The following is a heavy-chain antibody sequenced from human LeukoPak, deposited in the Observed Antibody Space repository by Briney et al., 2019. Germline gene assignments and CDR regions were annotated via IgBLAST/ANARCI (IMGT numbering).Heavy chain of an antibody. CDR2: IIPIFGTA. Sequence: SVKVSCKASGGTFSSYAISWVRQAPGQGLEWMGRIIPIFGTANYAQKFQGRVTITTDESTSTAYMELSSLRSEDTAVYYCAIDRWHYGSGSYYNNFDDWGQGTLVTVSS. CDR3: AIDRWHYGSGSYYNNFDD. D-gene: IGHD3-10*01. J-gene: IGHJ4*02. V-gene: IGHV1-69*05. CDR1: GGTFSSYA.